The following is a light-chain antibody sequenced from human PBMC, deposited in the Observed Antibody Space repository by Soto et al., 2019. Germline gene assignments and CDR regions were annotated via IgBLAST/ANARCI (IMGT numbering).Light chain of an antibody. Sequence: DIQMTQSPSSLSASVGDRVTITCQASQDIKNYLNWYQQKPGKAPNLLIYDASNLKTGDPTRLSGSESGTHFTFPISSLQPEDIATYYCQHYDHLPPLSVGGGTKVEIK. CDR3: QHYDHLPPLS. J-gene: IGKJ4*02. CDR2: DAS. CDR1: QDIKNY. V-gene: IGKV1-33*01.